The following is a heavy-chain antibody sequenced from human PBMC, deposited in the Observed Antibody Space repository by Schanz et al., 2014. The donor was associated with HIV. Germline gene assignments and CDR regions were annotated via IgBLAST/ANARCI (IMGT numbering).Heavy chain of an antibody. Sequence: VQLVESGGGLVKPGGSLRLSCAASGFTFSNFWLSWVRQAPGKGLEWVANMKQDASEKYYVDSVKGRFTISRDNAKNSLYLQMMSLRKEDTALYYCARDKLAGFSTGWNAFDIWGHGTMVTVSS. CDR3: ARDKLAGFSTGWNAFDI. V-gene: IGHV3-7*03. D-gene: IGHD6-19*01. CDR1: GFTFSNFW. CDR2: MKQDASEK. J-gene: IGHJ3*02.